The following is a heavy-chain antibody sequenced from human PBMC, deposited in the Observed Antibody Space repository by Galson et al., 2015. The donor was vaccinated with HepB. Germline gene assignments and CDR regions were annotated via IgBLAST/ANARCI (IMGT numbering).Heavy chain of an antibody. CDR3: AHSRVASASDF. CDR2: IYWDGDQ. D-gene: IGHD6-25*01. Sequence: PALVKPTQTLTLTCTFSGFSLRSSGVGVGWFRQPPGQALEWLALIYWDGDQHYSPSLKSRLSITKDTSKNQVVLTISSMDPVDTATYFCAHSRVASASDFWGQGTLVTVSS. V-gene: IGHV2-5*02. J-gene: IGHJ4*02. CDR1: GFSLRSSGVG.